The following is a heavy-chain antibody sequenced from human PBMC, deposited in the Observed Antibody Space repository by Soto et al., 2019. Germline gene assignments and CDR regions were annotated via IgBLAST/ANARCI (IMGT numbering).Heavy chain of an antibody. CDR2: ISGSGGST. J-gene: IGHJ5*02. CDR1: GFTFSSYA. V-gene: IGHV3-23*01. D-gene: IGHD2-2*01. CDR3: AKDISYCSSTSCCNWFDP. Sequence: PGGSLRLSCAASGFTFSSYAMSWVRQAPGKGLEWVSAISGSGGSTYYADSVKGRFTISRDNSKNTLYLQMNSLRAEDTAVYYCAKDISYCSSTSCCNWFDPWGQGTLVTVSS.